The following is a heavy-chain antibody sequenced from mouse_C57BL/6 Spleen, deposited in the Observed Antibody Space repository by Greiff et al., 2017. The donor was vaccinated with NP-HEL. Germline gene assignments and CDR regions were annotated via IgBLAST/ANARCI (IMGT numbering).Heavy chain of an antibody. V-gene: IGHV1-42*01. Sequence: EVQLQQSGPELVKPGASVKISCKASGYSFTGYYMNWVKQSPEKSLEWIGEINPSTGGTTYNQKFKAKATLTVDKSSSTAYMQLKSLTSEDSAVYYCARSSGSRGDYWGQGTSVTVSS. CDR1: GYSFTGYY. CDR2: INPSTGGT. D-gene: IGHD1-1*01. J-gene: IGHJ4*01. CDR3: ARSSGSRGDY.